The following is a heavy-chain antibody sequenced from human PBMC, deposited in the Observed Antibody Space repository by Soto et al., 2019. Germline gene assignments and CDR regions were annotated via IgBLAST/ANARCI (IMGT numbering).Heavy chain of an antibody. CDR1: GGTFSSYA. D-gene: IGHD3-10*01. Sequence: SVKVSCKASGGTFSSYAISWVRQAPGQGLEWMGGIIPIFGTANYAQKFQGRVTFTADESTSTAYMELSSLKSEDTAVYYCALPGSGSYYLPNNWFDPWGQGTLVAVSS. V-gene: IGHV1-69*13. CDR2: IIPIFGTA. CDR3: ALPGSGSYYLPNNWFDP. J-gene: IGHJ5*02.